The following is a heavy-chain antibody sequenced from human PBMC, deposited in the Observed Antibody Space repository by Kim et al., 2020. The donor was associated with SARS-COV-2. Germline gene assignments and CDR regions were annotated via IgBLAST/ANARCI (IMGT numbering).Heavy chain of an antibody. J-gene: IGHJ6*01. D-gene: IGHD3-3*01. CDR3: AGAGMSSGSTSVGRPDDFWSSYIFYGLDA. CDR1: GFTFDGFG. CDR2: VNWNGGST. Sequence: GGSLRLSCVASGFTFDGFGMSWVRLGPGRGLEWVAGVNWNGGSTGYADSVKGRFTISRDNAKNSLYLQMNSLRVEDTDFYYCAGAGMSSGSTSVGRPDDFWSSYIFYGLDAWGQETTDTVSS. V-gene: IGHV3-20*04.